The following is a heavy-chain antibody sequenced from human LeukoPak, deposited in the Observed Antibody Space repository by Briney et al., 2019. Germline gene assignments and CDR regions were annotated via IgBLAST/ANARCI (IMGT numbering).Heavy chain of an antibody. CDR1: GGSISSSSYY. Sequence: PSETLSLTCTVSGGSISSSSYYWGWIRQPPGKGLEWIGSIYYSGSTYYNPSLKSRVTISVDTSKTQFSLKLSSVTAADTAVYYCARDPASDFGVVRHNWFDPWGQGTLVTVSS. D-gene: IGHD3-3*01. CDR3: ARDPASDFGVVRHNWFDP. J-gene: IGHJ5*02. CDR2: IYYSGST. V-gene: IGHV4-39*07.